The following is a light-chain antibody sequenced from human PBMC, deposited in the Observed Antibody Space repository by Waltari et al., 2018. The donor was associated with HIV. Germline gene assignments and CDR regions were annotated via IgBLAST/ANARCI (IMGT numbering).Light chain of an antibody. CDR2: DAI. V-gene: IGLV1-40*01. J-gene: IGLJ2*01. Sequence: QSVLTQPPSLSGAPGQRVTISCIGNTSNIGANYDVNWYQQLPGKPPRFLISDAISRRSGVPDRLSVSRSGTSASLAITGLRAEDEADYYCQSYDSSLSGSVFGGGTKLTVL. CDR3: QSYDSSLSGSV. CDR1: TSNIGANYD.